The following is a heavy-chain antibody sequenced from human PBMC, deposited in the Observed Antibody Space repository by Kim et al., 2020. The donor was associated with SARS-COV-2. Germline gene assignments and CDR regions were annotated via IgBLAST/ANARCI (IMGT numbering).Heavy chain of an antibody. D-gene: IGHD6-13*01. J-gene: IGHJ2*01. Sequence: SETLSLTCTVSGGSISSYYWSWIRQPPGKGLEWIGYIYYSGSTNYNPSLTSRVTISVDTSKNQFSLKLSSVTAADTAVYYCARAHINLAAAGLYWYFDLWGRGTLVTVSS. CDR3: ARAHINLAAAGLYWYFDL. V-gene: IGHV4-59*01. CDR2: IYYSGST. CDR1: GGSISSYY.